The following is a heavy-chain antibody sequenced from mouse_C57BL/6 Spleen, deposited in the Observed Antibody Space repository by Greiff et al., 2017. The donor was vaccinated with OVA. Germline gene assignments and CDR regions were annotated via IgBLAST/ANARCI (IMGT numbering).Heavy chain of an antibody. CDR3: ARSYYYGSSYHFDY. CDR1: GYTFTSYW. D-gene: IGHD1-1*01. CDR2: IDPSDSYT. J-gene: IGHJ2*01. V-gene: IGHV1-50*01. Sequence: QVQLQQPGAELVKPGASVKLSCKASGYTFTSYWMQWVKQRPGQGLEWIGEIDPSDSYTNYNQKFKGKATLTVDTSSSTAYMQLSSLTSEDSAVYYGARSYYYGSSYHFDYWGQGTTLTVSS.